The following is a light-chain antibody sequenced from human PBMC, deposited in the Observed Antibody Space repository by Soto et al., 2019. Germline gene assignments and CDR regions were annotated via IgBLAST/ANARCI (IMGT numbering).Light chain of an antibody. J-gene: IGKJ5*01. V-gene: IGKV3-20*01. Sequence: EIVLTQSPGTLSLSPWERATLSCRASQSVSSSYLAWYQQKPGQAPRLLIYGASSRATGIPDRFSGSGSGTDFTLTISSLEPEDFAVYYCQHYGDSARTFGPGTRLEIK. CDR1: QSVSSSY. CDR2: GAS. CDR3: QHYGDSART.